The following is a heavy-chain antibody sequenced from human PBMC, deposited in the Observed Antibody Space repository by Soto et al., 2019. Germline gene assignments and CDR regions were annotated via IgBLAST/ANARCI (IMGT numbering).Heavy chain of an antibody. CDR1: GFTFSSYA. CDR2: ISGSGGST. CDR3: AKDPDYDYGDYGWFDP. Sequence: EVQLLESGGGLVQPGGSLRLSCAASGFTFSSYAMSWVRQAPGKGLEWVSAISGSGGSTYYADSVKGRFTISRDNSKNTLYLQMNSLRAEDTAVYYCAKDPDYDYGDYGWFDPWGQGTLVTVSS. D-gene: IGHD4-17*01. V-gene: IGHV3-23*01. J-gene: IGHJ5*02.